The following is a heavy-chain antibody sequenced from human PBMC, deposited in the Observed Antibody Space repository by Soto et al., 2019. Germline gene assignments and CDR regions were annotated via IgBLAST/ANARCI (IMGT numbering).Heavy chain of an antibody. CDR2: IYPGDSDT. D-gene: IGHD3-3*01. J-gene: IGHJ4*02. V-gene: IGHV5-51*01. Sequence: PGESLKISCKGSGYSFTSYWIGWVRQMPGKGLEWMGIIYPGDSDTRYSPSFQDQVTISADKSISTASLQWSSLKASDTAMYYCARMSYYDFWSGYLTGPFDYWGQGTLVTVSS. CDR3: ARMSYYDFWSGYLTGPFDY. CDR1: GYSFTSYW.